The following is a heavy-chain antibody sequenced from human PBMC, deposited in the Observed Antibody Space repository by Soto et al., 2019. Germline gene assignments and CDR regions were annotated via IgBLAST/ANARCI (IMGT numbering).Heavy chain of an antibody. V-gene: IGHV1-18*01. Sequence: ASVKVSCKASGYTFTSYGISWVRQAPGQGLEWMGWISAYSGNTNYAQKLQGRVTMTTDTSTSTAYMELRSLRSDDTAVYYCARERYSSGWYGAFDIWGQGTMVTVSS. CDR3: ARERYSSGWYGAFDI. J-gene: IGHJ3*02. CDR2: ISAYSGNT. CDR1: GYTFTSYG. D-gene: IGHD6-19*01.